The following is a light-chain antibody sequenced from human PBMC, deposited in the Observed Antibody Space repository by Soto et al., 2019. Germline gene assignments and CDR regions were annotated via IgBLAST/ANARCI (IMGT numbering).Light chain of an antibody. J-gene: IGKJ1*01. V-gene: IGKV1-33*01. CDR3: QQYEDLPLT. CDR2: DAS. Sequence: DIQMTQSPSSLSASVGDSVTISCQASQDINNFLNLYQQKPGKPPQLLIYDASTLEKGVPSRFSGAGSGADFSFTISNLQPEDSATYYCQQYEDLPLTFGQGTKVEIK. CDR1: QDINNF.